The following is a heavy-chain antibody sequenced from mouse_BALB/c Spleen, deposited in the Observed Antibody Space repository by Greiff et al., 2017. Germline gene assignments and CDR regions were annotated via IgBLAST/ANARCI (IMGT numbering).Heavy chain of an antibody. V-gene: IGHV1-82*01. CDR3: ARGGLSMDY. CDR1: GYAFSSSW. J-gene: IGHJ4*01. CDR2: IDPGDGDT. Sequence: QVQLQQSGPELVKPGASVKISCKASGYAFSSSWMNWVKQRPGQGLEWIGRIDPGDGDTNYNGKFKGQATLTADKSSSTADMQLSSLTSVDSAVYFCARGGLSMDYWGQGTSVTVSA. D-gene: IGHD1-1*02.